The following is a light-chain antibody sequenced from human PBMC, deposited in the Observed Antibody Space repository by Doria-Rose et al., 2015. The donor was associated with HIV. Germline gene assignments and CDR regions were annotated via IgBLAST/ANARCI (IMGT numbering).Light chain of an antibody. CDR2: DGS. CDR3: HQYGTSWT. V-gene: IGKV3-20*01. J-gene: IGKJ1*01. CDR1: QSFSSTY. Sequence: EIVMTQSPGTLSLFPGERATLSCRASQSFSSTYLAWYQQKPGQAPSLLIYDGSTRATGIPDRFSASGSGTDFTLTINRLEPEDFAPYYCHQYGTSWTFGQGTKVEI.